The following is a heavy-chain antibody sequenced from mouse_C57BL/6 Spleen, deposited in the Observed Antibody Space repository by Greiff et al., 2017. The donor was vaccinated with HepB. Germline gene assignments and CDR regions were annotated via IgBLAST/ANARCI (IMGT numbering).Heavy chain of an antibody. V-gene: IGHV1-18*01. CDR3: ARYYYGWHAMDY. D-gene: IGHD1-2*01. Sequence: VQLQQSGPELVKPGASVKIPCKASGYTFTDYNMDWVKQSHGKSLEWIGDINPNNGGTIYNQKFKGKATLTVDKSSSTAYMELRSLTSEDTAVYYGARYYYGWHAMDYWGQGTSVTVSS. J-gene: IGHJ4*01. CDR1: GYTFTDYN. CDR2: INPNNGGT.